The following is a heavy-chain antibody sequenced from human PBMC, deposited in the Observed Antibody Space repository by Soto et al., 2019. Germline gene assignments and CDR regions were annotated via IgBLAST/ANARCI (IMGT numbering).Heavy chain of an antibody. D-gene: IGHD6-19*01. J-gene: IGHJ6*02. CDR1: GYTFTGYY. CDR2: FDPEDGET. Sequence: ASVKVSCKASGYTFTGYYMHWVRQAPGKGLEWMGGFDPEDGETIYAQKFQGRVTMTEDTSTDTAYMELSSLRSEDTAVYYCATAQLLVAGPKRYGMDVWGQGTTVTVSS. V-gene: IGHV1-24*01. CDR3: ATAQLLVAGPKRYGMDV.